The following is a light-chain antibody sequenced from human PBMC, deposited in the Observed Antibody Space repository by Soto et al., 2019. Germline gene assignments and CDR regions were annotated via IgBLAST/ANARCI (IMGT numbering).Light chain of an antibody. V-gene: IGLV2-23*02. CDR1: SSDVGSYNL. CDR3: CSYAGSGTVV. Sequence: QSALTQPASVSGSPGQSITISCTGTSSDVGSYNLVSWYQQHPGKAPKLMIYEVSKRPSGVSNRFSGSNSGNTASLTISGLQAEDEADYYCCSYAGSGTVVFGGGTQLTVL. CDR2: EVS. J-gene: IGLJ2*01.